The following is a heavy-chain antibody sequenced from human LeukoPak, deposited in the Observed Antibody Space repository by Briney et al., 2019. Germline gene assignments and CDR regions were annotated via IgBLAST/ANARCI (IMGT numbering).Heavy chain of an antibody. CDR2: VSAGGGRT. J-gene: IGHJ4*02. CDR3: AKKDGDYLGHPDY. D-gene: IGHD4-17*01. V-gene: IGHV3-23*01. Sequence: GGSLRLSCTASGFTFSTYAMSWVRQAPGKGLEWVAGVSAGGGRTYYVDSVKGRFTITRDNSKDTLYLQLNSLRVEDTALYYCAKKDGDYLGHPDYWGQGTLVTVSS. CDR1: GFTFSTYA.